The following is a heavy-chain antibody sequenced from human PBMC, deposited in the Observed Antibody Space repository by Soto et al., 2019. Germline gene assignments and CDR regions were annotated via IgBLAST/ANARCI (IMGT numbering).Heavy chain of an antibody. Sequence: QVQLVQSGAEVKKPGASVKVSCKATGYSFTAFGLIWVRQAPGQGLEWMGWISGYNGDTNYAQNLQGRVTMTTDTSTSTVSMELRSLKSDDTAVYYCARAEAYRSSWYAMDVWGQGTTVSVS. V-gene: IGHV1-18*01. CDR1: GYSFTAFG. J-gene: IGHJ6*02. D-gene: IGHD6-13*01. CDR2: ISGYNGDT. CDR3: ARAEAYRSSWYAMDV.